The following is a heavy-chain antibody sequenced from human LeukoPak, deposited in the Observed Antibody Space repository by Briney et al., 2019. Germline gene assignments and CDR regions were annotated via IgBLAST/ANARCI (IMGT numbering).Heavy chain of an antibody. CDR1: GFTFSNYY. J-gene: IGHJ4*02. V-gene: IGHV3-11*01. CDR2: ISRSGSTK. D-gene: IGHD6-13*01. CDR3: ARDLLGIGCRGAFYY. Sequence: GGSLRLSCAASGFTFSNYYMSWIRQAPGKGLEWVSYISRSGSTKYYADSVKGRFTISRDNAKNSLYLQMNSLRAEHTAVYYCARDLLGIGCRGAFYYWGQGTLVTVPS.